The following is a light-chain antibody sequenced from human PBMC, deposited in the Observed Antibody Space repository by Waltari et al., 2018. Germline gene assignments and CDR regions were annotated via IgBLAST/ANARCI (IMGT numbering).Light chain of an antibody. V-gene: IGLV2-23*01. Sequence: QSALTQPASVSGSPGQSITISCIGVSNDVGSYSLVSWYQHHPDKAPKRLIYDDIKRPSGVSDRFSGSRSGNTASLTISGLQAEDEADYFCSSYAGDRTWVFGGGTKLSVL. CDR1: SNDVGSYSL. J-gene: IGLJ3*02. CDR3: SSYAGDRTWV. CDR2: DDI.